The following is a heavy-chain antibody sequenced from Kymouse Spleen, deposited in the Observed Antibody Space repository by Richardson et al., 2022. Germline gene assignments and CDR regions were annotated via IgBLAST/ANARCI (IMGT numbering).Heavy chain of an antibody. J-gene: IGHJ4*02. V-gene: IGHV4-34*01. D-gene: IGHD3-16*02. CDR2: INHSGST. CDR3: ARAFYDYVWGSYRYYFDY. CDR1: GGSFSGYY. Sequence: QVQLQQWGAGLLKPSETLSLTCAVYGGSFSGYYWSWIRQPPGKGLEWIGEINHSGSTNYNPSLKSRVTISVDTSKNQFSLKLSSVTAADTAVYYCARAFYDYVWGSYRYYFDYWGQGTLVTVSS.